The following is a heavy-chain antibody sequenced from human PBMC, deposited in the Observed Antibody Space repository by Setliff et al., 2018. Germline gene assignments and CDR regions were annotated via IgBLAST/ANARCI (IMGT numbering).Heavy chain of an antibody. D-gene: IGHD1-26*01. J-gene: IGHJ3*02. CDR1: GFTFSSYA. CDR2: ISSGGGII. V-gene: IGHV3-48*04. CDR3: AREVVGAPSAFDI. Sequence: GSLRLSCAASGFTFSSYAMSWVRQAPGKGLEWVSYISSGGGIIYYADSVKGRFTISRDNARDSLFLQMNTLRAEDTAVYYCAREVVGAPSAFDIWGQGTMVTVSS.